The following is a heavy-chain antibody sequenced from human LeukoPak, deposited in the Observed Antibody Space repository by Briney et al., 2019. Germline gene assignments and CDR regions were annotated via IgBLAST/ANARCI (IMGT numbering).Heavy chain of an antibody. V-gene: IGHV3-48*04. CDR2: ISHNGSPI. Sequence: GGSLRLSCAASGFTFSVYNMNWVRQAPGKGLEWLSYISHNGSPIYYADSVKGRFTISRDNAKNSLFLQMNSLRAEDTAMYYCATYSPYFENWGRGTLVTVSS. J-gene: IGHJ4*02. D-gene: IGHD2-15*01. CDR3: ATYSPYFEN. CDR1: GFTFSVYN.